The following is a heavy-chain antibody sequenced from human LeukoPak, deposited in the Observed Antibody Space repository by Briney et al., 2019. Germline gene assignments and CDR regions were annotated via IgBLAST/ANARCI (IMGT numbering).Heavy chain of an antibody. V-gene: IGHV1-24*01. J-gene: IGHJ6*02. CDR3: ARGASESYYYYYGMDV. Sequence: ASVKVSCKVSGYTLTELSMHWVRQAPGKGLEWMGGFDPEDGETIYAQKLQGRVTMTEDTSTDTAYMELSSLRSEDTAVYYCARGASESYYYYYGMDVWGQGTTVTVSS. CDR2: FDPEDGET. CDR1: GYTLTELS.